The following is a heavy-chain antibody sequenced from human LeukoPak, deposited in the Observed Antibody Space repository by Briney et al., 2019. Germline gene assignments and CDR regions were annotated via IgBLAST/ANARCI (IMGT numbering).Heavy chain of an antibody. CDR2: ISGSSSYI. J-gene: IGHJ2*01. V-gene: IGHV3-21*01. CDR3: AREPHYGDYGFDL. D-gene: IGHD4-17*01. CDR1: GFIFSSYS. Sequence: GGSQRLSCAASGFIFSSYSMNWVRQAPGKGLEWVSPISGSSSYIYYADSVKGRFTISRDNAKNSLYLQMNSLRAEDTAVYYCAREPHYGDYGFDLWGRGTLVTVSS.